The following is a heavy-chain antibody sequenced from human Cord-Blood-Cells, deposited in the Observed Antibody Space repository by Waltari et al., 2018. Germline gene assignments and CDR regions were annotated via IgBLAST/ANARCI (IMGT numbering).Heavy chain of an antibody. Sequence: EVQLVESGGGLVKPGGSLRLSCAASGFTFSSYSMNWVRQAPGKGLGWVSAISSSSSYIYYADSVKGRFTISRDNAKNSLYLQMNSLRAEDTAVYYCARGGIGGFDIWGQGTMVTVSS. D-gene: IGHD3-10*01. CDR3: ARGGIGGFDI. J-gene: IGHJ3*02. CDR1: GFTFSSYS. CDR2: ISSSSSYI. V-gene: IGHV3-21*01.